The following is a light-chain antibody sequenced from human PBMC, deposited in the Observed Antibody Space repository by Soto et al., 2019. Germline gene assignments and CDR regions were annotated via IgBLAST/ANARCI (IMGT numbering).Light chain of an antibody. CDR3: QQYGSSPRT. J-gene: IGKJ1*01. CDR1: QSVSSNY. V-gene: IGKV3-20*01. CDR2: GAS. Sequence: EIVLTQSPGTLSLSPGERATLSCRASQSVSSNYLAWYQQKAGQSPRLLISGASSRATGIPDRXSGSGSGXXXXXXXXXLEPEDFAVYYCQQYGSSPRTFGQGTKVEIK.